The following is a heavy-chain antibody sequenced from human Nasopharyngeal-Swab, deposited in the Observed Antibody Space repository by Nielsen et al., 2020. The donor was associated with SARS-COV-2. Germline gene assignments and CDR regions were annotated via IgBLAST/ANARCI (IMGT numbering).Heavy chain of an antibody. D-gene: IGHD2-2*01. CDR3: ARDGGYCSSTSCYGGFDY. V-gene: IGHV3-20*04. Sequence: GGSLRLSCAAFGFIFDDYGMSWVRQAPGKGLEWVSGINWNGGSTGYADSVKGRFTISRDNAKNSLYLQMNSLRAEDTALYYCARDGGYCSSTSCYGGFDYWGQGTLVTVSS. CDR1: GFIFDDYG. CDR2: INWNGGST. J-gene: IGHJ4*02.